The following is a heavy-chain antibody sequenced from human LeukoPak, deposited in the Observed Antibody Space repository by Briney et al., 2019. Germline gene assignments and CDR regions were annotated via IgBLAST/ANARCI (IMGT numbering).Heavy chain of an antibody. V-gene: IGHV1-2*06. D-gene: IGHD1-20*01. CDR3: ATTHTGITGPNWFDP. J-gene: IGHJ5*02. CDR2: INPNSGGT. CDR1: GYTFTVYY. Sequence: EASVNVSCKASGYTFTVYYMHWVRQAPGQGLEWMGRINPNSGGTNYAQKFQGRVTMTRDTSISTAYMELSRLRSDDTAVYYCATTHTGITGPNWFDPWGQGTLVTVSS.